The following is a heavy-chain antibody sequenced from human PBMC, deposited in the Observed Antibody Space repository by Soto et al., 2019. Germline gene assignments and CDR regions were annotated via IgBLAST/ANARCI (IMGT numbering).Heavy chain of an antibody. CDR2: ISGSGGST. CDR3: RGYNYGPLPYDY. V-gene: IGHV3-23*01. J-gene: IGHJ4*02. CDR1: GFTVSSSYA. Sequence: PGGSLRLSCAASGFTVSSSYAMSWVRQAPGKGLEWVSAISGSGGSTYYADSVKGRFTISRDNSKNTLYLQMNSLRAEDTAVYYCRGYNYGPLPYDYWGQGTLVTVSS. D-gene: IGHD5-18*01.